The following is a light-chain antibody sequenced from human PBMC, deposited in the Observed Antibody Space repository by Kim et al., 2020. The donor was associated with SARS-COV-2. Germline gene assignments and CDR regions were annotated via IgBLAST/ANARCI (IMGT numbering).Light chain of an antibody. V-gene: IGLV1-47*01. CDR2: RNN. CDR1: SSNIGSNY. J-gene: IGLJ3*02. CDR3: AAWDDSLV. Sequence: ELTQPPSASGTPGQRVTISCSGSSSNIGSNYVYWYQQLPGTAPKLLIYRNNQRPSGVPDRFSGSKSGTSASLAISGLRSEDEADYYCAAWDDSLVFGG.